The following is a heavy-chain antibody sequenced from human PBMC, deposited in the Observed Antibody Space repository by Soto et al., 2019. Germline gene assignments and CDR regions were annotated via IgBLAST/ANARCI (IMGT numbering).Heavy chain of an antibody. Sequence: PGGSLRLSCAASGFTYSSFSINWVRQAPWKGLEWLSAVSARGDTTYYADSVKGRFTISRENSKHTLYPQMNNLRAEDTAVYYCAKDTEMATIKGFDYLGQGTLVTVCS. CDR2: VSARGDTT. J-gene: IGHJ4*02. D-gene: IGHD5-12*01. CDR3: AKDTEMATIKGFDY. CDR1: GFTYSSFS. V-gene: IGHV3-23*01.